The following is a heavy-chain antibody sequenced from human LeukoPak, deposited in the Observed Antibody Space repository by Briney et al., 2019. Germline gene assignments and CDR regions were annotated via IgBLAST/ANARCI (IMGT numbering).Heavy chain of an antibody. Sequence: GGSLRLSCAASGFTFSSYGMHWVRQAPGKGLEWVAVISYDGSNKYYADSVKGRFTISRDNSKNTLYLQMNSLRAEDTAVYYCAKKGVPGGAKDYYYGMDVWGQGTTVTVSS. V-gene: IGHV3-30*18. CDR2: ISYDGSNK. CDR1: GFTFSSYG. D-gene: IGHD1-14*01. J-gene: IGHJ6*02. CDR3: AKKGVPGGAKDYYYGMDV.